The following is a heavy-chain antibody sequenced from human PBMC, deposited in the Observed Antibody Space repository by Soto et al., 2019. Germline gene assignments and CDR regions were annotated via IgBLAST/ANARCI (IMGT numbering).Heavy chain of an antibody. CDR3: AREGYDSSGGYFDY. V-gene: IGHV3-33*01. Sequence: ESGGGVVQPGRSLRLSCAASGFTFSSYGMHWVRQAPGKGLEWVAVIWYDGSNKYYADSVKGRFTISRDNSKNTLYLQMNSLRAEDTAVYYCAREGYDSSGGYFDYWGQGTLVTVSS. CDR1: GFTFSSYG. J-gene: IGHJ4*02. D-gene: IGHD3-22*01. CDR2: IWYDGSNK.